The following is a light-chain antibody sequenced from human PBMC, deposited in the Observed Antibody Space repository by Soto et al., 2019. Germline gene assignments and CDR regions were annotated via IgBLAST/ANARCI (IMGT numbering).Light chain of an antibody. CDR3: QQRSNWPLIT. CDR2: DAS. V-gene: IGKV3-11*01. J-gene: IGKJ5*01. CDR1: QSVSSY. Sequence: EIVLTQSPATLSLSPGEIATLSCRPSQSVSSYLAWYQQKPGQAPRLLIYDASNRATGIPARFSGSGSGTDFTLTISSLEPEDFAVYYCQQRSNWPLITFGQGTRLEI.